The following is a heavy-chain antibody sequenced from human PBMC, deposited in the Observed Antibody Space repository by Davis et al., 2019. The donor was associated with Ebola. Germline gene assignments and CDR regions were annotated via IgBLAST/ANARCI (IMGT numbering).Heavy chain of an antibody. Sequence: ASVKVSCKASGYVFIRNDISWFRQAPGQGLEWMGWISPFTHNTHSAQKFQGRVTFTRDTSASTAYMELSSLRSEDTAVYYCARSYYYDTSGNSLPYFDYWGQGTLVTVSS. CDR3: ARSYYYDTSGNSLPYFDY. V-gene: IGHV1-18*04. J-gene: IGHJ4*02. CDR1: GYVFIRND. D-gene: IGHD3-22*01. CDR2: ISPFTHNT.